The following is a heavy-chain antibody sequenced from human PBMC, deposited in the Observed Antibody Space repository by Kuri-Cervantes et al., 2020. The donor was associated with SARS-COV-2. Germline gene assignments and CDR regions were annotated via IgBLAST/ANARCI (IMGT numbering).Heavy chain of an antibody. CDR3: AKDRYQLLPPDAFDI. V-gene: IGHV3-23*01. CDR1: GFTFSSYA. D-gene: IGHD2-2*01. J-gene: IGHJ3*02. CDR2: ISGSGGST. Sequence: GESLKISCAAPGFTFSSYAMSWVRQAPGKGLEWVSAISGSGGSTYYADSVKGRFTISRDNSKNTLYLQMNSLRAEDTAVYYCAKDRYQLLPPDAFDIWGQGTMVTVSS.